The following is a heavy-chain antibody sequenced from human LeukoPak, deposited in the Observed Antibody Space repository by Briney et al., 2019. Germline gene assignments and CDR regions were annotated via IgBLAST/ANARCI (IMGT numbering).Heavy chain of an antibody. V-gene: IGHV4-39*07. CDR2: INHSGST. D-gene: IGHD2-2*02. Sequence: SETLSLTCTVSGGSISSGGYYWSWIRQPPGKGLEWIGEINHSGSTNYNPSLKSRVTMSVDTSKNQFSLKLSSVTAADTAVYYCARLGRVPAAIRSGWFDPWGQGTLVTVSS. CDR3: ARLGRVPAAIRSGWFDP. J-gene: IGHJ5*02. CDR1: GGSISSGGYY.